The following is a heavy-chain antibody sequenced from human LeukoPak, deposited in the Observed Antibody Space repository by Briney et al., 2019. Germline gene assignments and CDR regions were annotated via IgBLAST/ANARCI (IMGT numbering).Heavy chain of an antibody. CDR2: LCGSGGST. CDR1: GFTFSSYA. CDR3: AKDYYCSGGSCYWVSSYYYYYYMDV. D-gene: IGHD2-15*01. Sequence: PGGSLRLSCAASGFTFSSYAMSWVRQAPGKGLEGVSALCGSGGSTYYADSVKGRFTISRDNSKNTLYLQMNSLRAEDTAVYYCAKDYYCSGGSCYWVSSYYYYYYMDVWGKGTTVTVSS. J-gene: IGHJ6*03. V-gene: IGHV3-23*01.